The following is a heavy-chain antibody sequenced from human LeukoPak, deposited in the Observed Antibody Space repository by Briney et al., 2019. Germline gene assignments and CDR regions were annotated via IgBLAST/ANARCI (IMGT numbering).Heavy chain of an antibody. CDR1: GFAFNTYS. D-gene: IGHD3-9*01. CDR2: ISSSSSYI. J-gene: IGHJ4*02. V-gene: IGHV3-21*01. CDR3: ARTYYDILTGYNPYFDY. Sequence: PGGSLRLSCAASGFAFNTYSMNWVRQAPGKGLEWVSSISSSSSYIYYADSVKGRFTISRDNAKNSLYLQMNSLRAEHTAVYYCARTYYDILTGYNPYFDYWGQGILVTVSS.